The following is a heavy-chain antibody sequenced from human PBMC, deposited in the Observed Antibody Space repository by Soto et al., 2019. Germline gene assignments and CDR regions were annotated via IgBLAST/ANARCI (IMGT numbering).Heavy chain of an antibody. D-gene: IGHD3-22*01. CDR1: GFTFSNYA. V-gene: IGHV3-23*01. J-gene: IGHJ5*02. CDR3: AKNYDSSGYYTES. Sequence: GGSLRLSCAASGFTFSNYAMSWVRQAPGKGLEWVSAISGSGGSTYYADSVKGRFTISRDNSKNTLYVQMNSLRAEDTAVYYCAKNYDSSGYYTESWGQGTLVTVSS. CDR2: ISGSGGST.